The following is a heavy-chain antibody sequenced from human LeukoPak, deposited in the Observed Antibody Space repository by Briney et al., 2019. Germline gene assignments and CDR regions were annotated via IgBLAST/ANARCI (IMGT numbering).Heavy chain of an antibody. D-gene: IGHD6-19*01. CDR1: RFTFSSYG. J-gene: IGHJ4*02. CDR2: ISSSSSYI. CDR3: AREAVAGSMDY. Sequence: PGGSLRLSCAASRFTFSSYGMNWVRQAPGKGLEWVSSISSSSSYIYYADSVKGRFTISRDNAKNSLYLQMNSLRAEDTAVYYCAREAVAGSMDYWGQGTLVTVSS. V-gene: IGHV3-21*01.